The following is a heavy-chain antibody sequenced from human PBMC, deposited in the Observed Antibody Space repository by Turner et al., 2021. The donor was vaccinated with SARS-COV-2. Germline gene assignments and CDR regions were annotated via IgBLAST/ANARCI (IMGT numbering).Heavy chain of an antibody. D-gene: IGHD3-3*01. J-gene: IGHJ4*02. CDR2: INNSGST. CDR3: ARGQGWLQPPFGY. Sequence: QVQLQQWGAGLLKPSETLSLTCAVYGGSFSGYFCTWIRQPPGKGLEWIGEINNSGSTNYNPSLKSRVTISVDTSKNQFSLKLSSVTAADTAVYYCARGQGWLQPPFGYWGQGTLVTVSS. V-gene: IGHV4-34*01. CDR1: GGSFSGYF.